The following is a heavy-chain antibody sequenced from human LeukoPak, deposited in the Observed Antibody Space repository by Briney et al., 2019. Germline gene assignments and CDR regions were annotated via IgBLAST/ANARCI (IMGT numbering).Heavy chain of an antibody. V-gene: IGHV3-30*03. D-gene: IGHD5-24*01. J-gene: IGHJ4*02. CDR1: GFTFSSYG. CDR2: ISYDGSNK. CDR3: ARPSPPGDGYNPCDY. Sequence: GRSLRLSCAASGFTFSSYGTHWVRQAPGKGLEWVAVISYDGSNKYYADSVKGRFTISRDNSKNTLYLQMNSLRTEDTAVYYCARPSPPGDGYNPCDYWGPGALVIVSS.